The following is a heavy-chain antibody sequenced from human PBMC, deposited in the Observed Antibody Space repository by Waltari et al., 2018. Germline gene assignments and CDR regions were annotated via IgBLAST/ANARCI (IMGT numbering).Heavy chain of an antibody. CDR2: ISWNSGSI. V-gene: IGHV3-9*01. D-gene: IGHD1-20*01. J-gene: IGHJ4*02. CDR1: GFTFDDYA. Sequence: EVQLVESGGGLVQPGRSLRLSCAASGFTFDDYAMHWVRQAPGKGLECVSGISWNSGSIGYADSVKGRFTISRDNAKNSLYLQMSSLRAEDTALYYCAKGRITGIYYWGQGTLVTVSS. CDR3: AKGRITGIYY.